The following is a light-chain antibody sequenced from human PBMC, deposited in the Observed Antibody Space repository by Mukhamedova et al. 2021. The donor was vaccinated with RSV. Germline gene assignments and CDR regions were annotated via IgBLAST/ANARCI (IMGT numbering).Light chain of an antibody. Sequence: APRLLIYGASNRPGGIPDRFRGSGSGTDFTLTITRLEPEDFAVYYCQQYGSLPCTFGQGT. CDR2: GAS. J-gene: IGKJ2*02. CDR3: QQYGSLPCT. V-gene: IGKV3-20*01.